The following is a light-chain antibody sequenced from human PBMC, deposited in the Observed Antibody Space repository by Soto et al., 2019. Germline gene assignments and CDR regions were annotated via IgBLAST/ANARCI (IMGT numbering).Light chain of an antibody. J-gene: IGLJ1*01. Sequence: QSVLTQPASVSGSPGQSITISCTGTNSDVGDYDYVSWYQQHPGKAPKLLIYEVSSRPSGVSNRFSGSKSGNTASLTISGLQAEDEADYYCSSYTSTGTPYVFGTGTKLTVL. CDR3: SSYTSTGTPYV. CDR2: EVS. V-gene: IGLV2-14*01. CDR1: NSDVGDYDY.